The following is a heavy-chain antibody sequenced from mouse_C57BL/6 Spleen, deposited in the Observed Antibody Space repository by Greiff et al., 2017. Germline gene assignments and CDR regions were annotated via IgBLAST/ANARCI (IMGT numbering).Heavy chain of an antibody. V-gene: IGHV1-69*01. D-gene: IGHD1-1*01. CDR3: ARLDYGSSYTVDY. CDR2: IDPSDSYT. J-gene: IGHJ2*01. Sequence: QVQLQQPGAELVMPGASVKLSCKASGYTFTSYWMHWVKQRPGQGLEWIGEIDPSDSYTNYNQKFKGKSTLTVDQSSSTAYMQLSSLTSEDSAVYYCARLDYGSSYTVDYWGQGTTLTVSS. CDR1: GYTFTSYW.